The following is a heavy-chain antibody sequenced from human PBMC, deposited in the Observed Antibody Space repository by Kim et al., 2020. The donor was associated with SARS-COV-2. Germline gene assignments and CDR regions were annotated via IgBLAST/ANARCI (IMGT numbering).Heavy chain of an antibody. Sequence: ADSVKGRFTISRDNAKNSLYLQMNSLRAEDTALYYCAKDTGLRYYYGMDVWGQGTTVTVSS. CDR3: AKDTGLRYYYGMDV. J-gene: IGHJ6*02. V-gene: IGHV3-9*01. D-gene: IGHD4-17*01.